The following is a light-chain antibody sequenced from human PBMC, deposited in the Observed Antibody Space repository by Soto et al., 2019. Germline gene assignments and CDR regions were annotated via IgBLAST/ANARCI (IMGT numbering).Light chain of an antibody. CDR1: QSISVS. CDR3: QQYDKYST. Sequence: PSTLSASVGDTVTITFRASQSISVSLAWYQQKPGKAPNLLIYDASTLQGGVPSRFSGSGSGTEFTLTVTSLQPEDFATYFCQQYDKYSTFGHGTKVDIK. V-gene: IGKV1-5*01. CDR2: DAS. J-gene: IGKJ1*01.